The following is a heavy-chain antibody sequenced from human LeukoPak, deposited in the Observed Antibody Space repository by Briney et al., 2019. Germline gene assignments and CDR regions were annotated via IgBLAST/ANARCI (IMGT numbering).Heavy chain of an antibody. CDR3: ARGVGVVVPAAIDWFDP. CDR1: GGTFSSYA. V-gene: IGHV1-69*13. D-gene: IGHD2-2*01. Sequence: SVKVSCKASGGTFSSYAISRVRQAPGQGLEWMGGIIPIFGTANYAQKFQGRVTITADESTSTAYRELSSLRAEDTAVYYCARGVGVVVPAAIDWFDPWGQGTLVTVSS. CDR2: IIPIFGTA. J-gene: IGHJ5*02.